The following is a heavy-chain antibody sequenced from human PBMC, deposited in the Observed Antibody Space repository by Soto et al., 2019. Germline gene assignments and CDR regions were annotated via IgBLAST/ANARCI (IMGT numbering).Heavy chain of an antibody. Sequence: EVQLVESGGGLVQPGGSLRLSCAASGFTFSSYWMHWVRQAPGKGLVWVSRINRDGSSTSYADSVKGRFTISRDNAKNTLYLQMNSLRAEDTAVYYCARDEWIDRGMDVWGQGTTVTVSS. CDR1: GFTFSSYW. CDR3: ARDEWIDRGMDV. V-gene: IGHV3-74*01. J-gene: IGHJ6*02. CDR2: INRDGSST. D-gene: IGHD3-22*01.